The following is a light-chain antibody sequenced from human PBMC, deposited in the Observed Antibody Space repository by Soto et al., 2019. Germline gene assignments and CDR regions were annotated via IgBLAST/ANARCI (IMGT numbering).Light chain of an antibody. CDR1: SGDIGDYKY. V-gene: IGLV2-14*01. CDR3: SSYTSTNFVI. J-gene: IGLJ2*01. CDR2: DVS. Sequence: QSALTQPASVSGSPGQSITISCTGSSGDIGDYKYVSWYKQHPGKAPKLMIYDVSNRPSGVSNRFSASKSGNTASLTISGLHAEVEADYYCSSYTSTNFVIFGGGTKLTVL.